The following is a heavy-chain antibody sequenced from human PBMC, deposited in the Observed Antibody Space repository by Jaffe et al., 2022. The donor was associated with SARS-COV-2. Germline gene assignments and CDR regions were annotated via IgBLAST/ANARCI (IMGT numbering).Heavy chain of an antibody. J-gene: IGHJ4*02. CDR2: ISAGNGDT. V-gene: IGHV1-3*01. Sequence: QVQLVQSGAEVKKPGASVKVSCKASGYTFTSFAMHWVRQAPGQRLEWMGWISAGNGDTQYSQNFQGRVTITRDTSASTAYMELSSLRSEDTTVYFCARGYYDSSGNYHFDYWGQGTLVTVSS. CDR1: GYTFTSFA. CDR3: ARGYYDSSGNYHFDY. D-gene: IGHD3-22*01.